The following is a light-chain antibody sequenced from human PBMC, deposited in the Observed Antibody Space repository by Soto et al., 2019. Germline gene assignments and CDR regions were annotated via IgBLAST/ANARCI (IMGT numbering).Light chain of an antibody. J-gene: IGKJ5*01. CDR1: QTVTSSY. Sequence: MFLTQSPGTLSLSPGDRATLSCGASQTVTSSYLAWYQQKPGQSPRLLIYDASSRATGIPDRFSGSGSGTDFTLIISRLEPEDFAVYYCQQYGSAPPITFGQGTRLEIK. CDR2: DAS. CDR3: QQYGSAPPIT. V-gene: IGKV3-20*01.